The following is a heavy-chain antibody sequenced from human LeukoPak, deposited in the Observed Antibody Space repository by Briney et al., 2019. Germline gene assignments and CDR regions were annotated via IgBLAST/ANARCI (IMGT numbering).Heavy chain of an antibody. CDR2: IRSKTDGGTT. D-gene: IGHD6-19*01. Sequence: PGGSLRLSCAASGFTFSSYNMNWVRQAPGKGLEWVGRIRSKTDGGTTDYAAPVKGSITISRDDSKNTLYLQMNSLKTEDTAVYFCATETEQQWLSLDYWGQGTLVTVSS. CDR3: ATETEQQWLSLDY. V-gene: IGHV3-15*01. J-gene: IGHJ4*02. CDR1: GFTFSSYN.